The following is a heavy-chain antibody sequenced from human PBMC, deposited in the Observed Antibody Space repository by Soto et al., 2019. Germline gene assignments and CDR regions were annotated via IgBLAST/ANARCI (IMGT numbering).Heavy chain of an antibody. J-gene: IGHJ4*02. CDR2: INHNGLT. CDR3: ARERTVPAGPLYYFDY. V-gene: IGHV4-34*02. CDR1: GGSFSGYY. Sequence: VQLQQWGAGLLKPAETLSLTCGVYGGSFSGYYWSWIRQAPGKGLEWIGEINHNGLTNYAPSLKSRVAISVDMSKNQFSLRLTSVTAADTAVYYCARERTVPAGPLYYFDYWGQGTLVTVSS. D-gene: IGHD2-2*01.